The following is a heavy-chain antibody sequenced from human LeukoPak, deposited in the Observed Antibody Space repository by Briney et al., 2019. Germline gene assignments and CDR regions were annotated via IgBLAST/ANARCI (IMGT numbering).Heavy chain of an antibody. Sequence: PSETLSLTCTVSGGSISSSSYYWGWIRQPPGKGLEWIGSIYYSGSTYYNPSLKSRVTISVDTSKNQFSLKLSSVTAADTAVYYCAGHAHRLGDIDYWGQGTLVTVSS. V-gene: IGHV4-39*01. J-gene: IGHJ4*02. CDR1: GGSISSSSYY. CDR2: IYYSGST. CDR3: AGHAHRLGDIDY. D-gene: IGHD3-16*01.